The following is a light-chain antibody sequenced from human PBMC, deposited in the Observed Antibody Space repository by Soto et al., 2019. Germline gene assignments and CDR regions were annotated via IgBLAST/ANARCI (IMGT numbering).Light chain of an antibody. V-gene: IGLV1-47*01. Sequence: QAVVTQPPSASGTPGQRVTISCSGSSSNIGSNYVYWYQQLPGTAPKLLIYRNNQRPSGVPDRFSGSKSGTSASLAISGLRSEDEADYYCAAWDDSLSGPSVFGGGTKVTVL. J-gene: IGLJ2*01. CDR3: AAWDDSLSGPSV. CDR2: RNN. CDR1: SSNIGSNY.